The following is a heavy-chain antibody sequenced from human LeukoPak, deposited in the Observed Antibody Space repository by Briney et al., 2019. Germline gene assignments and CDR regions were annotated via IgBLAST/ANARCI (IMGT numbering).Heavy chain of an antibody. J-gene: IGHJ6*04. CDR3: ARERRRYYGSGSYYPLGGMDV. CDR1: GGSFSGYY. CDR2: INHSGST. Sequence: SETLSLTCAVYGGSFSGYYWSWIRQPPGKGLEWIGEINHSGSTNYNPSLKNRVTISVDTSKNQFSLKLSSVTAADTAVYYCARERRRYYGSGSYYPLGGMDVWGKGTTVTVSS. D-gene: IGHD3-10*01. V-gene: IGHV4-34*01.